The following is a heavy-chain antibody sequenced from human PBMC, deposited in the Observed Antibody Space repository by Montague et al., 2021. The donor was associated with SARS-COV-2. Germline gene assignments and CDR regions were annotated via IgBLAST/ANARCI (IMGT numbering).Heavy chain of an antibody. J-gene: IGHJ4*02. V-gene: IGHV3-30*04. CDR3: ASVPWTLATTWSY. Sequence: SLRLSCAASGFTFTNHAMHWVRQAPGKGLEWVAVVSYDGYNKFYVDSVKGRFTISRDNYKNTLFLQMISLGPEDTAVYYCASVPWTLATTWSYWGQGALVTVSS. CDR1: GFTFTNHA. D-gene: IGHD4-17*01. CDR2: VSYDGYNK.